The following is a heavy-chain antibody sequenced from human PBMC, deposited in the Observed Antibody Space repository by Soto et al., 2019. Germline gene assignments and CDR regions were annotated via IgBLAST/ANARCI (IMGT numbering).Heavy chain of an antibody. CDR3: ARDLAYYYDSSGYLFYYYYGMDV. D-gene: IGHD3-22*01. CDR2: INPSGGST. Sequence: EASVKVSCKASGYTFTSYYMHWVRQAPGQGLEWMGIINPSGGSTSYAQKFQGRVTMTRDTSTSTVYMELSSLRSEDTAVYYCARDLAYYYDSSGYLFYYYYGMDVWGQGTTVTVSS. CDR1: GYTFTSYY. V-gene: IGHV1-46*01. J-gene: IGHJ6*02.